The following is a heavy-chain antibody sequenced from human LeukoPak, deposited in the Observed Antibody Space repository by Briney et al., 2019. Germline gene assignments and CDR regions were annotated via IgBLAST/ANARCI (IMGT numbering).Heavy chain of an antibody. D-gene: IGHD3/OR15-3a*01. J-gene: IGHJ2*01. CDR1: GFTFSSFA. Sequence: GGSLRLSCAASGFTFSSFALSWVRQAPGKGLVWVSSISGSGGNTYYADSVKGRFTISRDNSQNALYLQMNSLRAEDTAVYYCAKDWTGTKPFDLWGRGTLVTVSS. CDR3: AKDWTGTKPFDL. CDR2: ISGSGGNT. V-gene: IGHV3-23*01.